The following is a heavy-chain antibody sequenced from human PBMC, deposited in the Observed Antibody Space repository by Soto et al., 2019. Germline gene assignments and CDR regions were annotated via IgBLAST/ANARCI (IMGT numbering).Heavy chain of an antibody. V-gene: IGHV5-51*01. CDR3: ARQGTSRGSDYAAFDI. J-gene: IGHJ4*02. Sequence: PGESLKISCQASGYTFIYFWVAWVRQVPGKGLEWMGVIYPGASDIRYSPSFEGHVTISADKSTNTAYLQWSSLEAADTAIYYCARQGTSRGSDYAAFDIWGPGTLVTVSS. CDR1: GYTFIYFW. CDR2: IYPGASDI. D-gene: IGHD3-10*01.